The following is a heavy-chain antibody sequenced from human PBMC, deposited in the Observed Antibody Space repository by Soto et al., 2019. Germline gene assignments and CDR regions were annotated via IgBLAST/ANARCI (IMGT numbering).Heavy chain of an antibody. J-gene: IGHJ5*02. D-gene: IGHD3-3*01. CDR3: AREKNTYYAIWSGREGPFDP. V-gene: IGHV3-33*01. CDR1: GFTFSSYG. Sequence: PGGSLRLSCAASGFTFSSYGMHWVRQAPGKGLEWVAVIWYDGSNKYYADSVKGRFTISRDSSKNTLYLQMNSLRAEDTAVYYCAREKNTYYAIWSGREGPFDPWGQGTLVTVSS. CDR2: IWYDGSNK.